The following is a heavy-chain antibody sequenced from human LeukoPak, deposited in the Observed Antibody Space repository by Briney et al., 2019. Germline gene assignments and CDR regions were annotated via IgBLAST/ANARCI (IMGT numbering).Heavy chain of an antibody. V-gene: IGHV4-30-2*02. J-gene: IGHJ4*02. CDR2: IYYSGST. CDR3: ARRVHSSSWSSYFDY. D-gene: IGHD6-13*01. Sequence: KPSQTLSLTCTVSGGSISNSGYYWTWIRQPPGKGLEWIGYIYYSGSTYYNPSLRSRVTISVDKSKNQFFLKLSSVTATDTAVYYCARRVHSSSWSSYFDYWGQETLVTVSS. CDR1: GGSISNSGYY.